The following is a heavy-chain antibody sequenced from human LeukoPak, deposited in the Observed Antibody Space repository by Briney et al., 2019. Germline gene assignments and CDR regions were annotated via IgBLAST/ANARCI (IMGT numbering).Heavy chain of an antibody. CDR1: GGTFSSYA. Sequence: GASVKVSCKASGGTFSSYAISWVRQAPGQGLEWMGIINPSGGSTSYAQKFQGRVTMTRDMSTSTVYMELSSLRSEDTAVYYCARGRRDDAFDIWGQGTMVTVSS. V-gene: IGHV1-46*01. CDR3: ARGRRDDAFDI. J-gene: IGHJ3*02. CDR2: INPSGGST.